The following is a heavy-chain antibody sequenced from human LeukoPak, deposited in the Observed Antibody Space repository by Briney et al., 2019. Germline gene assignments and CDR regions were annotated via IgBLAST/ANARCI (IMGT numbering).Heavy chain of an antibody. CDR2: IYYSGST. V-gene: IGHV4-31*03. Sequence: PSETLSLTCTVSGGSISCGGYYWSWIRQHPGQGLEWIGYIYYSGSTYYNPSLKSRVTISVDTSKNQFFLMLSSVTAANTAVDYCAREGIVGATIIPFDYWGQGTLVTVSS. D-gene: IGHD1-26*01. J-gene: IGHJ4*02. CDR1: GGSISCGGYY. CDR3: AREGIVGATIIPFDY.